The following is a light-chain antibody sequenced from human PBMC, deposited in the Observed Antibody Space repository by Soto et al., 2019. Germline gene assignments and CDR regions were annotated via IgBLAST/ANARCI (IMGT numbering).Light chain of an antibody. CDR3: SSYTSRSTLV. V-gene: IGLV2-14*01. Sequence: QSALTQPASVSGSPGQSITISCAGTSSDVGDYNYVSWYQQHPGKAPKLMIYYVSNRPSGVSNRFSGSKSGNTASLTISGLQAEDEADYYCSSYTSRSTLVFGTGTQLTVL. CDR2: YVS. CDR1: SSDVGDYNY. J-gene: IGLJ1*01.